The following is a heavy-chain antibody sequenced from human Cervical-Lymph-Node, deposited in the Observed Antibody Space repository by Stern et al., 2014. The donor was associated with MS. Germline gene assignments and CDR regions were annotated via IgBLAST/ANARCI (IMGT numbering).Heavy chain of an antibody. D-gene: IGHD3-22*01. CDR2: IYYSGST. J-gene: IGHJ3*02. CDR1: GGSVSSGSYY. V-gene: IGHV4-61*01. CDR3: ARERNYYDSSGRRDAFDI. Sequence: QVQLQESGPGLVKPSETLSLTCTVSGGSVSSGSYYWSWIRQPPGKGLEWIGYIYYSGSTNYNPSLKSRVTISVDTSKNQFSLKLSSVTAADTAVYYCARERNYYDSSGRRDAFDIWGQGTMVTVSS.